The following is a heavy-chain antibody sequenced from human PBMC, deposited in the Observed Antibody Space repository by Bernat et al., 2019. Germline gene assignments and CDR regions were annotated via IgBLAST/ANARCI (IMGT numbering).Heavy chain of an antibody. CDR3: AREITMVRGVIISHWFDP. CDR1: GYTFTNYG. D-gene: IGHD3-10*01. V-gene: IGHV1-18*01. CDR2: ISAHNGNT. Sequence: QVQLVQSGAEVKKPGASVKVSCKASGYTFTNYGISWVRQAPGQGLEWMGWISAHNGNTKYSQKFQGRVTITRDTSASTAYMELSSLRSEDTAVYYCAREITMVRGVIISHWFDPWGQGTLVTVSS. J-gene: IGHJ5*02.